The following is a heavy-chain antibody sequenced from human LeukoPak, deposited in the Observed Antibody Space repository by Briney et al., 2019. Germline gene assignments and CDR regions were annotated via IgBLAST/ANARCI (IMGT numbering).Heavy chain of an antibody. CDR3: ARSNNYDSSGYDDY. V-gene: IGHV3-30-3*01. CDR2: ISYDGSNK. CDR1: GFTFSSYA. J-gene: IGHJ4*02. Sequence: PGGSLRLSCAASGFTFSSYAMHWVRQAPGKGLEWVAVISYDGSNKYYADSVKGRFTISRDNAKNSLYLQMNSLRAEDTAVYYCARSNNYDSSGYDDYWGQGTLVTVSS. D-gene: IGHD3-22*01.